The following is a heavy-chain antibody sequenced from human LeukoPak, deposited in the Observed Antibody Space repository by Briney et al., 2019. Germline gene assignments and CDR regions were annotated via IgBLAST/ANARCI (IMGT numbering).Heavy chain of an antibody. CDR2: ISGSGGST. J-gene: IGHJ6*02. CDR1: GFTFSSYA. CDR3: AKEVFSSSRGYYYYGMDV. D-gene: IGHD6-6*01. Sequence: GGSLRLSCAASGFTFSSYAMSWVRQAPGKGLEWVSAISGSGGSTYYADSVKGRFTIPRDNSKNTLYLQMNSLRAEDTAVYYCAKEVFSSSRGYYYYGMDVWGQGTTVTVSS. V-gene: IGHV3-23*01.